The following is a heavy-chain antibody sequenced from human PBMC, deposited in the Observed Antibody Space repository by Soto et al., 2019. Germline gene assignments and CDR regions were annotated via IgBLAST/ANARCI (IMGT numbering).Heavy chain of an antibody. CDR3: ARQTRRIAARVDY. Sequence: QLQLQESGPGLVKPSETLSLTCTVSGGSISSSSYYWGWIRQPPGKGLEWIGSIYYSGSTYYNPSLKSRVTISVDTSKNQFSLKLSSVTAADTAVYYCARQTRRIAARVDYWGQGTLVTVSS. CDR2: IYYSGST. V-gene: IGHV4-39*01. D-gene: IGHD6-6*01. CDR1: GGSISSSSYY. J-gene: IGHJ4*02.